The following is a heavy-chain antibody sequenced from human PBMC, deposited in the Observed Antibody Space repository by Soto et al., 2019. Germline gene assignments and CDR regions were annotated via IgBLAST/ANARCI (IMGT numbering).Heavy chain of an antibody. V-gene: IGHV1-8*01. Sequence: SVKVSCKASGYTFTSYDINWVRQATGQGLEWMGRMNPNSGNTGYAQKFQGRVTMTRNTSISTAYMELSSLRSEDTAVYYCARDMVRGVMGFPWETSTTFDPWGQGTLVTVSS. CDR1: GYTFTSYD. D-gene: IGHD3-10*01. CDR3: ARDMVRGVMGFPWETSTTFDP. CDR2: MNPNSGNT. J-gene: IGHJ5*02.